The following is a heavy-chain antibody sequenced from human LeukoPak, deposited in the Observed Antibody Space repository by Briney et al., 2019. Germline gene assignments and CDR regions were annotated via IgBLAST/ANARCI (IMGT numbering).Heavy chain of an antibody. CDR2: IYPGDSDT. J-gene: IGHJ4*02. CDR3: ARSEYYYDRSGPFDY. Sequence: GESLKISCRGSGYSFTSYWIGWVRQMPGKGLEWMGIIYPGDSDTRYSPSFQGQVTISADKSISTAYLQWSSLKASDTAMYYCARSEYYYDRSGPFDYWGQGTLVTVSS. D-gene: IGHD3-22*01. CDR1: GYSFTSYW. V-gene: IGHV5-51*01.